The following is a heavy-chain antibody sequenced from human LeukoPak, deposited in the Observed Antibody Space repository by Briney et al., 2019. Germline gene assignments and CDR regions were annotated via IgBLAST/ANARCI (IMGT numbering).Heavy chain of an antibody. D-gene: IGHD2-2*01. CDR1: GGSINGGGYY. J-gene: IGHJ4*02. V-gene: IGHV4-30-4*01. Sequence: SETLSLTRHVSGGSINGGGYYLRWVRQPPGKGLEGIGYIYYSGSAYYNPSLKSRVAISVDTSKNQFSLKLSSVTAADTAVYYCARDLSSTSHIDYWGQGTLVTVSS. CDR2: IYYSGSA. CDR3: ARDLSSTSHIDY.